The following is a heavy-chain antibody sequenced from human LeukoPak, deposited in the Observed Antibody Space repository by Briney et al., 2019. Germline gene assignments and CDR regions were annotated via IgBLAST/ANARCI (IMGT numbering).Heavy chain of an antibody. CDR1: GFIFTDYW. Sequence: LTGGSLRLSCAASGFIFTDYWMYWVRQGPGKELVWVARISGDGRATTYADSVKGRFTISRDNAMSTAFLQMKSLRAEDTAIYYCARFYVPEEHNPPWYEAHWGQGILVTVSS. D-gene: IGHD3-10*02. J-gene: IGHJ4*02. V-gene: IGHV3-74*03. CDR2: ISGDGRAT. CDR3: ARFYVPEEHNPPWYEAH.